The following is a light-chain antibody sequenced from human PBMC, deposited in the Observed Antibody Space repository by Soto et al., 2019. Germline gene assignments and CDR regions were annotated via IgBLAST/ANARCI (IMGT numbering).Light chain of an antibody. V-gene: IGKV1-9*01. J-gene: IGKJ3*01. Sequence: IQLTQSPSSLSASVGDRVTISCRASQGIANFLAWYQQKPGKAPKLLIYGESTLQSGVPSRFSGSGSGTDFTLTISSLQPEDFATHYCQQLNSFPIPFGPGTKVDIK. CDR2: GES. CDR1: QGIANF. CDR3: QQLNSFPIP.